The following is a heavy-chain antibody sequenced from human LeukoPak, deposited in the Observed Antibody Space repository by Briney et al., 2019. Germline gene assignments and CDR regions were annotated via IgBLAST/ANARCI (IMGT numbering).Heavy chain of an antibody. J-gene: IGHJ4*02. CDR3: AKIRGVVPAATPDY. CDR1: GFTFSSYG. D-gene: IGHD2-2*01. CDR2: IRYDGSNK. V-gene: IGHV3-30*02. Sequence: GSLRLSCAASGFTFSSYGMHWVRQAPGKGLEWVAFIRYDGSNKYYADSVKGRFTISRDNSKNTLYLQMNSLRAEDTAVYYCAKIRGVVPAATPDYWGQGTLVTVSS.